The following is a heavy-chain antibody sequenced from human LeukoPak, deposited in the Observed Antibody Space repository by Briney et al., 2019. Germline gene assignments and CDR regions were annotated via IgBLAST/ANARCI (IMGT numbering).Heavy chain of an antibody. J-gene: IGHJ3*02. CDR1: GFTFSDYY. Sequence: GGSLRLSCAASGFTFSDYYMSWIRQAPGKGLEWVSYISSSGSTIYYADSVKGRFTISRDNAKNSLYLQMNSLRAEDTAVYYCARDRCSSTSCARGDTFDIWGQGTMVTVSS. CDR2: ISSSGSTI. CDR3: ARDRCSSTSCARGDTFDI. D-gene: IGHD2-2*01. V-gene: IGHV3-11*04.